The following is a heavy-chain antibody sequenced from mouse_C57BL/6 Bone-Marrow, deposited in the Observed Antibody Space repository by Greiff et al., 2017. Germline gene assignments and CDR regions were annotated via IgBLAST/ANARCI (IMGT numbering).Heavy chain of an antibody. CDR3: ARKIYYFDY. CDR2: IYPGGGYT. V-gene: IGHV1-63*01. Sequence: VQLQQSGAELVRPGTSVKMSCKASGYTFTNYWIGWAKQRPGHGLEWIGDIYPGGGYTNYNEKFKGKATLTADKSSSTAYMQFRSLPSEDSAIYYCARKIYYFDYWGQCTTLTASS. J-gene: IGHJ2*01. CDR1: GYTFTNYW.